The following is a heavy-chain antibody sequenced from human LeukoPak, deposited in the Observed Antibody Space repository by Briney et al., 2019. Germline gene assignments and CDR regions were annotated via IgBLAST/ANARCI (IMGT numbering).Heavy chain of an antibody. CDR2: IYYSGST. Sequence: SETVSLTCTVSGGSISSSIYYWGCTRQPPEKGLEWIGSIYYSGSTYYNPSLKSRVTISVDTSKNQFSLKLSSVTAADTAVYYCARDYSSRTFDYWGQGTLVTVSS. CDR3: ARDYSSRTFDY. J-gene: IGHJ4*02. D-gene: IGHD6-13*01. CDR1: GGSISSSIYY. V-gene: IGHV4-39*07.